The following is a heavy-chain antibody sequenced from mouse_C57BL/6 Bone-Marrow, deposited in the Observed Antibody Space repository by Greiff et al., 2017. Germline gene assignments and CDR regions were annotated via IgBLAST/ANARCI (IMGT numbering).Heavy chain of an antibody. CDR3: ASPYYGSSYVKYFDV. V-gene: IGHV5-6*01. J-gene: IGHJ1*03. D-gene: IGHD1-1*01. Sequence: EVKLVESGGDLVKPGGSLKLSCAASGFTFSSYGMSLVRQTPDKRLEWVATISSGGSYTYYPDSVKGRFTISRDNAKNTLYLQMSSLKSEDTAMYYCASPYYGSSYVKYFDVWGTGTTVTVSS. CDR1: GFTFSSYG. CDR2: ISSGGSYT.